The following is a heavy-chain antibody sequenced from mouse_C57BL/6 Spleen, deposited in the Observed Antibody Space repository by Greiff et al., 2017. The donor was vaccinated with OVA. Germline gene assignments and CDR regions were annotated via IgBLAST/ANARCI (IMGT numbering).Heavy chain of an antibody. Sequence: QVHVKQPGAELVKPGASVKLSCKASGYTFTSYWMHWVKQRPGQGLEWIGMIHPNSGSTNYNEKFKSKATLTVDKSSSTAYMQLSSLTSEDSAVYYCAREGFTTVVAKAYWGQGTLVTVSA. J-gene: IGHJ3*01. D-gene: IGHD1-1*01. CDR2: IHPNSGST. V-gene: IGHV1-64*01. CDR3: AREGFTTVVAKAY. CDR1: GYTFTSYW.